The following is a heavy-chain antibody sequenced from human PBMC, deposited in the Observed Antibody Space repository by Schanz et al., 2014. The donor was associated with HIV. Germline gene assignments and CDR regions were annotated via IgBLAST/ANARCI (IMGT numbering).Heavy chain of an antibody. V-gene: IGHV1-2*02. D-gene: IGHD6-13*01. CDR1: GGTFSSYS. CDR3: ARAFRIAASVSFDY. J-gene: IGHJ4*02. Sequence: QVQLVQSGAEVKKPGSSVKVSCKASGGTFSSYSISWVRQAPRQGLEWMGWITPRNGGTNYAQKFLGRVTMTSDTSISTTYVELSRLSSDDTAVYYCARAFRIAASVSFDYWGQGTLVTVSP. CDR2: ITPRNGGT.